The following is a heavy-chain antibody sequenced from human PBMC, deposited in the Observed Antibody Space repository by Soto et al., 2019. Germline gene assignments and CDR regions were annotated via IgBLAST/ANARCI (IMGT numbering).Heavy chain of an antibody. D-gene: IGHD4-4*01. Sequence: QLVESGGGLVQPGGSLRLSCEASGFTFSGYWMSWVRQAPGKGLGWVADIKHDGSVQYYVDSVKGRFTISRDNAKKLLFLQMNGLIAEDTALYYCARATYSNAWYLFDLWGQGTLVTVSS. J-gene: IGHJ4*02. CDR3: ARATYSNAWYLFDL. V-gene: IGHV3-7*03. CDR2: IKHDGSVQ. CDR1: GFTFSGYW.